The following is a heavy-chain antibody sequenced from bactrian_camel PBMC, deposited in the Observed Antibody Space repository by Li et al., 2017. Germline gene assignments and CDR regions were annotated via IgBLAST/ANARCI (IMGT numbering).Heavy chain of an antibody. CDR2: IDSDGST. CDR3: AAGSWVAGSLDEHDYVH. CDR1: GYINDRIC. D-gene: IGHD6*01. V-gene: IGHV3S55*01. J-gene: IGHJ4*01. Sequence: HVQLVESGGGSVQAGGSLRLSCVASGYINDRICMGWFRQAPGKEREGVAAIDSDGSTSYADSVKGRFTISKDSAKNTLYLQMNSLAPEDTAMYYCAAGSWVAGSLDEHDYVHWGQGTQVTVS.